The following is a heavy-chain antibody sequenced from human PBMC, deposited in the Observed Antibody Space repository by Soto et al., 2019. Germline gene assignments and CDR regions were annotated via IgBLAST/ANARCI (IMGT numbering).Heavy chain of an antibody. V-gene: IGHV4-61*08. D-gene: IGHD3-22*01. J-gene: IGHJ4*03. Sequence: SETLSLTCAVSGGSVSSGDYFWSWLRQSPGKRLEWIAYIYYSGSTNYNPSLKSRATISVDTSKSQVSLTLTSMTAAHAALSCCAGCPNYYYYYFDDWGQGTVVAVST. CDR2: IYYSGST. CDR1: GGSVSSGDYF. CDR3: AGCPNYYYYYFDD.